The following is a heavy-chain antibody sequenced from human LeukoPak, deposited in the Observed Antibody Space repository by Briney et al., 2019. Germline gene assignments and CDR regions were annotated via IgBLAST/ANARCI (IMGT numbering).Heavy chain of an antibody. CDR1: GGSISSGGYY. V-gene: IGHV4-31*03. CDR2: IYYSGST. D-gene: IGHD3-3*01. CDR3: AGTLEWLLFGGAFDI. J-gene: IGHJ3*02. Sequence: SETLSLTCTVSGGSISSGGYYWSWIRQHPGKGPEWIGYIYYSGSTYYNPSLKSRVTISVDTSKNQFSLKLSSVTAADTAVYYCAGTLEWLLFGGAFDIWGQGTMVTVSS.